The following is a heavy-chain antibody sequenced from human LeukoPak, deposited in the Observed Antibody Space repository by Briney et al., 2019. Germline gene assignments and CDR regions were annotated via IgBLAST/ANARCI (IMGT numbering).Heavy chain of an antibody. CDR2: IIPIFGTA. V-gene: IGHV1-69*13. CDR3: ARGIHQRSGSCYPY. CDR1: GGTFSSYA. D-gene: IGHD2-15*01. J-gene: IGHJ4*02. Sequence: GASVKVSCKASGGTFSSYAISWVRQAPGQGLEWMGGIIPIFGTANYAQKFQGRVTITADESTSTAYMELSSLRSEDTAVYYCARGIHQRSGSCYPYWGQGTLVTVSS.